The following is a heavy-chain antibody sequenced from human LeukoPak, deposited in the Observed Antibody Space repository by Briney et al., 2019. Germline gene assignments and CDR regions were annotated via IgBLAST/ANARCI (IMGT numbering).Heavy chain of an antibody. J-gene: IGHJ3*02. D-gene: IGHD3-22*01. Sequence: PGGSLRLSCAASGFTFSTYSMNWVRQAPGKGLEWVSSITRSSYIYYADSVKGRFTISRDNAKNSLYLQMNSLRAEDTAVYYCAGYVSSGRRDAFDIWGQGTMVTVPS. CDR3: AGYVSSGRRDAFDI. V-gene: IGHV3-21*01. CDR2: ITRSSYI. CDR1: GFTFSTYS.